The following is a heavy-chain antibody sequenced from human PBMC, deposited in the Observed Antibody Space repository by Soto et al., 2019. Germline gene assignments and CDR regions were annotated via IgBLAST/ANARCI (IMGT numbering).Heavy chain of an antibody. J-gene: IGHJ4*01. CDR2: SSSSSRTI. D-gene: IGHD5-18*01. CDR3: ARDYSSYGASDY. Sequence: ATGKGLEWVSYSSSSSRTIYYADSEKGRFTISRDNAKNSLYLQMNSLRAEDSFVYYCARDYSSYGASDYWGHGTLVLVSS. V-gene: IGHV3-48*01.